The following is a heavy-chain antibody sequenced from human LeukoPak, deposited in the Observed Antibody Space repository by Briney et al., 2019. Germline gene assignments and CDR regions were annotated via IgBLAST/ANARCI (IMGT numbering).Heavy chain of an antibody. CDR2: IYSSGST. J-gene: IGHJ5*02. V-gene: IGHV4-4*07. D-gene: IGHD6-19*01. CDR3: ARDQGSGYNWFDP. Sequence: PSETLSLSCTVSGDSISSYYWNWIRQPAGKGLEWIGRIYSSGSTDYNPSLKSRVTMSVDTSKNQFSLKVSSVTAADTAVYYCARDQGSGYNWFDPWGQGTLVTVSS. CDR1: GDSISSYY.